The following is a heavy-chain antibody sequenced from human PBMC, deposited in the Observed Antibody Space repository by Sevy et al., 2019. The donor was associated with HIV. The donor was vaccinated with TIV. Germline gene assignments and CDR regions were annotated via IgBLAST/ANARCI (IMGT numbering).Heavy chain of an antibody. J-gene: IGHJ5*02. Sequence: SDTLSLTCTVSDGPISVYYWTWIRQSPGKGLEYIGYIYYTGSTNYNPSLKSRVTISLDTSKNQFSLNLSSVTAADSAVYYCARAPPVRSGDDSLNWFDPWGQGTLVTVSS. CDR1: DGPISVYY. CDR3: ARAPPVRSGDDSLNWFDP. D-gene: IGHD5-12*01. V-gene: IGHV4-59*01. CDR2: IYYTGST.